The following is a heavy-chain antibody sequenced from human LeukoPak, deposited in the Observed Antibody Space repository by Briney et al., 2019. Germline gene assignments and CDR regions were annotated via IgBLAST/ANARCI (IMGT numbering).Heavy chain of an antibody. CDR2: IYYSGST. Sequence: SQTLSLTCTVSGGSISSGGYYWSWIRQHPGKGLEWIGYIYYSGSTYYNPSLKSRVTISVDTSKNQFSLKLSSVTAADTAVYYCAATRPSGWYSYPPYYYGMDVWGQGTTVTVSS. CDR1: GGSISSGGYY. V-gene: IGHV4-31*03. D-gene: IGHD6-19*01. CDR3: AATRPSGWYSYPPYYYGMDV. J-gene: IGHJ6*02.